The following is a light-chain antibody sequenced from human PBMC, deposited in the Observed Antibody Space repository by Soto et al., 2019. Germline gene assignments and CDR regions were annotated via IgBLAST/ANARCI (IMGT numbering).Light chain of an antibody. CDR3: QQGYMTRWT. Sequence: DIQMTQSPTSLSASVGDRVTISCRASQNIRSYLNWYQQIPGKAPNLLIYATSILQTGVPSRFSGSGSGTDFTLTINGLQPEDFATYYCQQGYMTRWTFGQGTKVDIK. V-gene: IGKV1-39*01. CDR2: ATS. CDR1: QNIRSY. J-gene: IGKJ1*01.